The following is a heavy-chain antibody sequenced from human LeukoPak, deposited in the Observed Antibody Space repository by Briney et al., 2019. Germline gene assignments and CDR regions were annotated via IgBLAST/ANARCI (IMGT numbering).Heavy chain of an antibody. D-gene: IGHD7-27*01. CDR3: ARERPGEDTFDI. CDR2: ISSSGSTI. J-gene: IGHJ3*02. CDR1: GFTFSTYQ. Sequence: GGPLRLSCAASGFTFSTYQMNWVRQAPGKGLEWVSNISSSGSTIYYADSVKGRFTISRDNAKNSLYLQVNSLRTEDTAVYYCARERPGEDTFDIWGQGTMVTVSS. V-gene: IGHV3-48*03.